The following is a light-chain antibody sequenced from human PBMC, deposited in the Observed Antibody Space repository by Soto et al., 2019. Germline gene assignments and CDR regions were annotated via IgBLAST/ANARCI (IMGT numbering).Light chain of an antibody. CDR3: AAWDDSLNGRV. CDR2: YDN. V-gene: IGLV1-44*01. Sequence: QSVLTQPPSASGTPGQRVTISCSGSNSNIGSNTVNWYRQLPGTAPKLLIYYDNLRPSGVPDRISGSKSGTSASLVISGLQSDDEADYYCAAWDDSLNGRVFGTGTKLTVL. J-gene: IGLJ1*01. CDR1: NSNIGSNT.